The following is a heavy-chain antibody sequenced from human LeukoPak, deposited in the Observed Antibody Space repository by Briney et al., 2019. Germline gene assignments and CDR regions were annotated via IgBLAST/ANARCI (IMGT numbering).Heavy chain of an antibody. CDR3: AKGTTFCPSRATFDY. CDR2: FSGSGGST. J-gene: IGHJ4*02. Sequence: GGSLRLSCAASGFTFSSYAMSWVRQAPGKGLERVSAFSGSGGSTYYADSVKGRFTISRDNSKNTLYLQMNSLRAADMAVYYCAKGTTFCPSRATFDYWGQGTLVTVSS. V-gene: IGHV3-23*01. D-gene: IGHD1-1*01. CDR1: GFTFSSYA.